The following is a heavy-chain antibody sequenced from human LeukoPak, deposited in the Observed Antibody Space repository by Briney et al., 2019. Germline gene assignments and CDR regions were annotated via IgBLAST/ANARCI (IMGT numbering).Heavy chain of an antibody. CDR1: GGSISSSSYY. CDR3: ARVNYDFWSGYSIPRFDY. D-gene: IGHD3-3*01. J-gene: IGHJ4*02. Sequence: SETLSLTCTVSGGSISSSSYYWGWIRQPPGKGLEWIGSIYYSGSTYYNPSLKSRVTISVDTSKNQFSLKLSSVTAADTAVYYCARVNYDFWSGYSIPRFDYWGQGTLVTVSS. V-gene: IGHV4-39*07. CDR2: IYYSGST.